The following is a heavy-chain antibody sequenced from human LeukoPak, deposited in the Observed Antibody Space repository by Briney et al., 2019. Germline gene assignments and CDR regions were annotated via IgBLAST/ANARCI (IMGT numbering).Heavy chain of an antibody. CDR3: GHTYGAIFDY. V-gene: IGHV4-59*03. J-gene: IGHJ4*02. D-gene: IGHD5-18*01. CDR1: GASINGDY. Sequence: SETLSLTCDVSGASINGDYWSWIRQPPGKGLEWIGYIYYRGSTNYNSSLKSRLTISIDTSKNQFSLHLKSVTAADTAVYYCGHTYGAIFDYGGRGILVTVSS. CDR2: IYYRGST.